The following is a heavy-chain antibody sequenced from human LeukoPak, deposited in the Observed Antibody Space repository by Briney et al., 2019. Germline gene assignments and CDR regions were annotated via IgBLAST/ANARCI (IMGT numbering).Heavy chain of an antibody. D-gene: IGHD5-18*01. J-gene: IGHJ4*02. CDR2: IYHTGTT. Sequence: SETLSLTCTVSGGSISTYYWSWIRQPPGKGLEWIGYIYHTGTTNYNPSLKSRVTISVDTSKNQFSLKLSSVTAADTAVYYCARGRGYSYVNPFDYWGQGTLVTVSS. CDR3: ARGRGYSYVNPFDY. CDR1: GGSISTYY. V-gene: IGHV4-59*08.